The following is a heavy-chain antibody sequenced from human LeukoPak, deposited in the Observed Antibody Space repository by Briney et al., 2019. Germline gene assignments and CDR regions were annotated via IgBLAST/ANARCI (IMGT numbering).Heavy chain of an antibody. J-gene: IGHJ4*02. V-gene: IGHV3-23*01. Sequence: GGSLRLSCAASGLTFSIYAMTWVRQGPGKGLELVSAINGRDNGTWYADSVKGRFTISRDNSKNTLYLQMDSLRAEDTAVYYCARDADTSSRYSRFDYWGQGTLVTVSS. CDR3: ARDADTSSRYSRFDY. D-gene: IGHD3-22*01. CDR2: INGRDNGT. CDR1: GLTFSIYA.